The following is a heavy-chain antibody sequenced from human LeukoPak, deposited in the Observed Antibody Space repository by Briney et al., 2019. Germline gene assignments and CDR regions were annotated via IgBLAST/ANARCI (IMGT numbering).Heavy chain of an antibody. J-gene: IGHJ5*02. CDR1: GYTFTSYG. D-gene: IGHD3-9*01. V-gene: IGHV1-18*01. CDR3: ARLILTGYYIGNWFDP. Sequence: GASVKVSCKASGYTFTSYGISWVRQAPGQGLEWMGWISAYNGNTNYAQKLQGRVTMTTDTSTSTAYMELRSLRSDDTAVYYCARLILTGYYIGNWFDPWGQGTLVTVSS. CDR2: ISAYNGNT.